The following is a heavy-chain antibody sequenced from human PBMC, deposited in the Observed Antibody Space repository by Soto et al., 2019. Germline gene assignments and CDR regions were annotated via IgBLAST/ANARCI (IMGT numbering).Heavy chain of an antibody. CDR3: ARESEDLTSNFDY. CDR2: IGASGGTT. J-gene: IGHJ4*02. CDR1: GFSFISHA. V-gene: IGHV3-23*01. Sequence: GGSLRLSCAASGFSFISHAMSWVRQAPGKGVEWVSAIGASGGTTYYGDSMKGRFTISRDNAKNSLYLEMNSRRAEDTAVYYCARESEDLTSNFDYWGQGTLVTVSS.